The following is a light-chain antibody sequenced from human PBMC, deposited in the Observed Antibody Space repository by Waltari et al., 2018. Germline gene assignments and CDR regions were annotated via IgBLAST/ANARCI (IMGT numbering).Light chain of an antibody. J-gene: IGLJ3*02. CDR1: SGHSSTI. Sequence: QLVLTQSPSASASLGASVTLTCTLSSGHSSTIVAWLQQQPGKGPRFLMKVNSDGSHTKGDESPDRFSGSSSGAERYLTISNVQSEDEAEYFCETGGHGTWVFGGGTKLNVL. V-gene: IGLV4-69*01. CDR2: VNSDGSH. CDR3: ETGGHGTWV.